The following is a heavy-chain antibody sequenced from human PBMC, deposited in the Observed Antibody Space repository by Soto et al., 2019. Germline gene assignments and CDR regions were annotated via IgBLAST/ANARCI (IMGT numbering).Heavy chain of an antibody. CDR3: ARGGSVLSEPLAQLDCGGDCYSYDDALDI. V-gene: IGHV3-13*01. D-gene: IGHD2-21*02. CDR1: GFTFSSYD. Sequence: GGSLRLSCAASGFTFSSYDMHWVRQATGKGLEWVSAIGTAGDTYYPGSVKGRFTISRENAKNSLYLQMNSLRAGDTAVYYCARGGSVLSEPLAQLDCGGDCYSYDDALDIRGEGT. CDR2: IGTAGDT. J-gene: IGHJ3*02.